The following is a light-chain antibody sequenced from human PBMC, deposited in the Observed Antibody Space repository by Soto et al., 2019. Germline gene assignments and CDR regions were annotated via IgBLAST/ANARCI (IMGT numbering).Light chain of an antibody. CDR1: QSVGNN. CDR3: QHYNYWPPKT. Sequence: EIVMTQSPATLSVSPGERTTLSCRASQSVGNNLASYQQKPGQAPRLLIYGAYTRATGIPARFSGSGSGTDFTLTISSLQSEDFAVYYCQHYNYWPPKTFGQGTKVEMK. V-gene: IGKV3-15*01. CDR2: GAY. J-gene: IGKJ1*01.